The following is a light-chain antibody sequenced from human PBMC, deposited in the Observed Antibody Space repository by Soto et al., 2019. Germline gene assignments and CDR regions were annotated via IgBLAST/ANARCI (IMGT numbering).Light chain of an antibody. V-gene: IGLV1-40*01. CDR3: QSSDSSLNV. Sequence: SVLTQPPSVSGAPGQRVTISCTGSSSNIGAHYDVHWYQQLPGTAPKLLIYGNSNRPSGVPDRFSGSKSGTSASLAITGLQAEDEADYYCQSSDSSLNVFGTGTKVTVL. CDR2: GNS. J-gene: IGLJ1*01. CDR1: SSNIGAHYD.